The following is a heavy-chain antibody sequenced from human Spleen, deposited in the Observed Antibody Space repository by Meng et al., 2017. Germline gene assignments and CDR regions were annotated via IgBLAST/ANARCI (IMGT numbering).Heavy chain of an antibody. Sequence: GGSLRLSCAASGFTFSDYYMNWVRQAPGKGLEWLAGIWYDGSNKYYADSVKGRFTISRDNSKNTLYLQMNRLRVDDTAVYYCARDPITYCTGGGCNSNWFDPWGQGTLVTVSS. CDR3: ARDPITYCTGGGCNSNWFDP. CDR1: GFTFSDYY. CDR2: IWYDGSNK. J-gene: IGHJ5*02. D-gene: IGHD2-8*02. V-gene: IGHV3-33*08.